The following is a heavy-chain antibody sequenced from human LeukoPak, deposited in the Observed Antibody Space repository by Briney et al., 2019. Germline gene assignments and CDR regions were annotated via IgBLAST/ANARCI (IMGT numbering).Heavy chain of an antibody. D-gene: IGHD3-9*01. CDR2: INAGKGNT. J-gene: IGHJ5*02. Sequence: ASVSVSCKASGYTFTIYAMHWVRQAPGQRLEWMGWINAGKGNTKYSQEFQGRVTITRDTSASTAYMELSSLRSEDMAVYYCAREALQYYDILTGYPGGWFDPWGQGTLVTVSS. CDR1: GYTFTIYA. V-gene: IGHV1-3*03. CDR3: AREALQYYDILTGYPGGWFDP.